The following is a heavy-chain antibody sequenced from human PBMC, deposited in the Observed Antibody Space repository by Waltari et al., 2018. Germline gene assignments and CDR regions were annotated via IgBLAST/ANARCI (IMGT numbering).Heavy chain of an antibody. V-gene: IGHV3-72*01. Sequence: EVQLVESGGGLVQPGGSLRLSCAASGFTFSDHYMAWVRPAPGTGLERVGGPRNKANSSTTEYAASVKGRLTISRDDSKNSLYLQMNSLKTEDTAVYYCVCPDLVGSWYYDFWSGYSSAFDIWGQGTMVTVSS. CDR1: GFTFSDHY. J-gene: IGHJ3*02. D-gene: IGHD3-3*01. CDR2: PRNKANSSTT. CDR3: VCPDLVGSWYYDFWSGYSSAFDI.